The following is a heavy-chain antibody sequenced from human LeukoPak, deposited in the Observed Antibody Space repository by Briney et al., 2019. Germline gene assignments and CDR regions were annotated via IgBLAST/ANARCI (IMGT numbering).Heavy chain of an antibody. D-gene: IGHD3-10*01. Sequence: GGSLRLSCAASGFTFSSYGMHWVRQAPGKGLEWVAFIRYDGSNKYYADSVKGRFTISRDNPKNTLYLQMNSLRAEDTAVYYCAKDLVVRGVLNWFDPWGQGTLVTVSS. V-gene: IGHV3-30*02. J-gene: IGHJ5*02. CDR2: IRYDGSNK. CDR1: GFTFSSYG. CDR3: AKDLVVRGVLNWFDP.